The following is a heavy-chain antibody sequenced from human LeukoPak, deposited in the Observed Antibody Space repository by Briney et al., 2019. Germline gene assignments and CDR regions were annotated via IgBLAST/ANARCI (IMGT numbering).Heavy chain of an antibody. D-gene: IGHD6-13*01. Sequence: PSETLSLTCNVSGGSISTTTNSWGWAWIRQRPTKGLEWIGSIYYGGSPYYTSSLKSRVTISVDTSKNQVSLKLSSVTAADTAIYYCARSSSWFFDYWGQGTLVTVSS. CDR1: GGSISTTTNS. V-gene: IGHV4-39*07. CDR2: IYYGGSP. J-gene: IGHJ4*02. CDR3: ARSSSWFFDY.